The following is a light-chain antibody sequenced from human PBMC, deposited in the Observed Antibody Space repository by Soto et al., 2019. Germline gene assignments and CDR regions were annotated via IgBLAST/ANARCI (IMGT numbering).Light chain of an antibody. CDR2: GAS. Sequence: EIVLTQSPGTLSLSPGERATLSCRASQSVNINLVWYQQKPGQAPRPLIYGASTRATGIPARFSGSGSGTEFTLSISSLQSEDSAVYYCQQYNNWPPITFGQGTRLETK. J-gene: IGKJ5*01. CDR3: QQYNNWPPIT. CDR1: QSVNIN. V-gene: IGKV3-15*01.